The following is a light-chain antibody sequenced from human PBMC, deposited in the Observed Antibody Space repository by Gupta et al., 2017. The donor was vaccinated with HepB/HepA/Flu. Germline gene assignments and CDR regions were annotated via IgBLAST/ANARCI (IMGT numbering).Light chain of an antibody. Sequence: DIVMIHPPSPLASPLGDGATINCRSSQHLLYTSSNKNQFASYRQKPGQPPELLIYCASTRASGVPDRFSGRGSGTEFTLTNSSLQAEDVAVYYCQQHYSTPYTFGQGTRLEIK. CDR3: QQHYSTPYT. CDR1: QHLLYTSSNKNQ. V-gene: IGKV4-1*01. J-gene: IGKJ2*01. CDR2: CAS.